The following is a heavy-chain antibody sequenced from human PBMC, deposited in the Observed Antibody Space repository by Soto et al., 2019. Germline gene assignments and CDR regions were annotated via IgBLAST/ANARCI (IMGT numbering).Heavy chain of an antibody. D-gene: IGHD3-9*01. Sequence: SETLSLTCTVSGGSISSYYWSWIRQPPGKGLEWIGYIYYSGSTNYNPSLKSRVTISVDTSKNQFSLKLTSVTAADTAVYYCARGAYYDILTGYDPFDPWGQGTLVTVSS. V-gene: IGHV4-59*01. CDR2: IYYSGST. CDR3: ARGAYYDILTGYDPFDP. J-gene: IGHJ5*02. CDR1: GGSISSYY.